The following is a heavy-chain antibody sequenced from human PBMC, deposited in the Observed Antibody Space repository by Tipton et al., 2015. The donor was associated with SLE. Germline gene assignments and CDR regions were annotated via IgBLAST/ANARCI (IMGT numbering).Heavy chain of an antibody. Sequence: QVQLVQSGSELKKPGASVKVSCKASGYSFSYYMHWVRQAPGQGLEWMGRINPNSGGTNFAQKFQGRVTVTRDTSMSTAYMELRRLTSDDTAFYFCATEGGGSVAGTFDSWGQGTLVIVSS. J-gene: IGHJ4*02. D-gene: IGHD6-19*01. CDR2: INPNSGGT. V-gene: IGHV1-2*06. CDR1: GYSFSYY. CDR3: ATEGGGSVAGTFDS.